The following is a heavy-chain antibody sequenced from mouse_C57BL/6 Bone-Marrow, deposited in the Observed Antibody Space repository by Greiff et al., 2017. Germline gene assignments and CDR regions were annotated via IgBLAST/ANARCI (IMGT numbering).Heavy chain of an antibody. V-gene: IGHV5-6*01. CDR2: ISSGGSYT. CDR3: ARITTVVVPMDY. J-gene: IGHJ4*01. Sequence: EVKLVESGGDLVKPGGSLKLSCAASGFTFSSYGMSWVRQTPDKRLEWVATISSGGSYTYYPDSVKGRFTISRDNAKNTLYLQMSSLKSGDTAMYYCARITTVVVPMDYWGQGTSVTVSS. CDR1: GFTFSSYG. D-gene: IGHD1-1*01.